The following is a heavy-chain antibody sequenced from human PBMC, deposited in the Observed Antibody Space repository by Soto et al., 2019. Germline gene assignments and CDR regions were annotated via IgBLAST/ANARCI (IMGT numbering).Heavy chain of an antibody. V-gene: IGHV4-34*01. D-gene: IGHD3-3*01. CDR1: GGSFSGYY. Sequence: SETLSLTCAVYGGSFSGYYWSWIRQPPGKGLEWIGEINHSGSTNYNPSLKSRVTISVDTSKNQFSLKLSSVTAADTAVYYCARGKYYDFWSGYYTGMGRNYWFDPWGQGTLVTVSS. CDR2: INHSGST. CDR3: ARGKYYDFWSGYYTGMGRNYWFDP. J-gene: IGHJ5*02.